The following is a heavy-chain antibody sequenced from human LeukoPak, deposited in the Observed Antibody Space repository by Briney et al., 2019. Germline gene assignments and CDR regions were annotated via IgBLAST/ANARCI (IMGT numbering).Heavy chain of an antibody. CDR1: GYTFTGYY. J-gene: IGHJ4*02. CDR3: ARDSGSGWYFDY. D-gene: IGHD6-19*01. CDR2: INPNSGGT. Sequence: ASVKVSCKASGYTFTGYYMHWVRQAPGQGLEWMGWINPNSGGTNYAQKFQGRVTMTRDTSISTAYMELSRLRSDDTAVYYCARDSGSGWYFDYWGQGTPVTVSS. V-gene: IGHV1-2*02.